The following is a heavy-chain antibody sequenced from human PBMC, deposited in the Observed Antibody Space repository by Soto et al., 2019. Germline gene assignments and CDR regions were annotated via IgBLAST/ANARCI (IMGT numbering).Heavy chain of an antibody. CDR1: GASIRSYF. CDR2: IYIRGTT. D-gene: IGHD3-22*01. J-gene: IGHJ5*02. V-gene: IGHV4-4*07. Sequence: PSETLSLTCSVSGASIRSYFWSWVRQPAGQGLEWIGHIYIRGTTSYNPSLEGRGTLSLDTSKNQVSRVVTSVTAADASVYYCARNPYVCGNYYFFDPWGPGTLVTV. CDR3: ARNPYVCGNYYFFDP.